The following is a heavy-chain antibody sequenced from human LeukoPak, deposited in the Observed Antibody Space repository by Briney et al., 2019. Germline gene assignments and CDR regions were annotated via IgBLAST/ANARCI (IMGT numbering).Heavy chain of an antibody. Sequence: GSLRLSCAASGFTFSSYGMHWVRQAPGKGLEWVAFIRYDGSNEYYADSVKGRFTISRDNSKNTLYLQMNSLRAEDTAVYYCAKTPSGYSNTWYLDYWGQGTLVTVSS. J-gene: IGHJ4*02. CDR2: IRYDGSNE. CDR1: GFTFSSYG. V-gene: IGHV3-30*02. D-gene: IGHD6-13*01. CDR3: AKTPSGYSNTWYLDY.